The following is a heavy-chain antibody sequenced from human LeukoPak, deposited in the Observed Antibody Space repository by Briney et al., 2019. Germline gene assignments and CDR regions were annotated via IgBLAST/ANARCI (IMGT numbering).Heavy chain of an antibody. CDR1: GFSISNYW. CDR3: ARDATPDGIIFDY. D-gene: IGHD3-16*01. V-gene: IGHV3-7*05. J-gene: IGHJ4*02. CDR2: INQDGSEK. Sequence: GGSLRLSCAVSGFSISNYWTSWVRQAPGKGLEWVANINQDGSEKYYVDSVKGRFTISRDNAKNSLYLQMNSLRAEDTAVYYCARDATPDGIIFDYWGQGTLVTVSS.